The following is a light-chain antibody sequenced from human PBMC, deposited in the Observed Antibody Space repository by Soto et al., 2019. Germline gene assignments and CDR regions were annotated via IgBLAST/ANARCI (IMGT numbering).Light chain of an antibody. CDR1: QSINNHF. V-gene: IGKV3-20*01. CDR2: GTS. CDR3: QHYGSPFI. Sequence: EVVLTQSPGTLSLSPGERATLSCRASQSINNHFLAWYQQKRGQAPRLLIYGTSNRATGIPDRFSGSGSGTDFTLAISRLEPEDCAVYYCQHYGSPFIFGPGTKVDIK. J-gene: IGKJ3*01.